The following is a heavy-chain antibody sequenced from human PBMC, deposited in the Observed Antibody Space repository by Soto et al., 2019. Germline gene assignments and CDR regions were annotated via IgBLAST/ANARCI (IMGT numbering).Heavy chain of an antibody. CDR3: ARDKAGRRFGELLGGMDV. D-gene: IGHD3-10*01. J-gene: IGHJ6*02. V-gene: IGHV1-69*13. CDR2: IIPIFGTA. CDR1: GGTFSSNA. Sequence: GASVKVSCKASGGTFSSNAISWVRQAPGQGLEWMGGIIPIFGTANYAQKFQGRVTITADESTSTAYMELSSLRSEDTAVYSCARDKAGRRFGELLGGMDVWGQGTTVTVSS.